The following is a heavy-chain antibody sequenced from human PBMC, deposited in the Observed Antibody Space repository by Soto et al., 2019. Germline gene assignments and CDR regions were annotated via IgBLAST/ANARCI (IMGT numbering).Heavy chain of an antibody. CDR3: ARGERGGSYVDP. J-gene: IGHJ5*02. CDR1: GFTFTSYD. V-gene: IGHV1-8*01. Sequence: VQLVESGGVVVQPGGSLRLSCAASGFTFTSYDVNWVRQATGQGLEWMGWMNPNSGNTGYSQKFQGRVSMTRDTSLRTAYMELSSLRSDDTAVYYCARGERGGSYVDPWGQGTLVTVSS. CDR2: MNPNSGNT. D-gene: IGHD1-26*01.